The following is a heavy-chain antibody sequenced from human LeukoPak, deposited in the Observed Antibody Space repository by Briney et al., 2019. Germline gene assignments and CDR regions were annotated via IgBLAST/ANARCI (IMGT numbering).Heavy chain of an antibody. V-gene: IGHV3-13*01. D-gene: IGHD3-22*01. CDR3: ARSLRREYYYDSSGYSYYFDY. J-gene: IGHJ4*02. CDR1: GFTFSSYD. CDR2: IGTAGDT. Sequence: GGSLRLSCAASGFTFSSYDMHWVRQATGKGLEWVSAIGTAGDTYYPGSVEGRFTISRENAKNSLYLQMNSLRAEDTAVYYCARSLRREYYYDSSGYSYYFDYWGQGTLVTVSS.